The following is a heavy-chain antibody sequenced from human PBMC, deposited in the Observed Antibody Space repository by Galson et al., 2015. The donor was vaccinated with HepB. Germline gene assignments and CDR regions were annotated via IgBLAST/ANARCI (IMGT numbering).Heavy chain of an antibody. CDR1: GFTFSSHS. V-gene: IGHV3-21*01. CDR2: ISRDITYI. D-gene: IGHD1-26*01. CDR3: ASSGIHDAFDI. J-gene: IGHJ3*02. Sequence: SLRLSCAASGFTFSSHSMHWVRQAPGKGLEWVSSISRDITYIDYADSVKGRFAISRDNAKNSLYLQMHSLRAEDTAVYYCASSGIHDAFDIWGHETIVTVSS.